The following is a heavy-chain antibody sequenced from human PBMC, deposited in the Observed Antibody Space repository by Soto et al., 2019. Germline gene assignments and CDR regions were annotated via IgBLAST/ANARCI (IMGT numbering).Heavy chain of an antibody. CDR1: GFTFSNSA. D-gene: IGHD6-6*01. V-gene: IGHV3-23*01. Sequence: PGGSLRLSCAASGFTFSNSAMSWVRQAPGKGLEWVTAISGSGGSTFYADSVKGRFTISRDNSKNTLYLQMNSLRVEDTATYYCAKGSASARPYHFESWGQGSLVTVSS. J-gene: IGHJ4*02. CDR3: AKGSASARPYHFES. CDR2: ISGSGGST.